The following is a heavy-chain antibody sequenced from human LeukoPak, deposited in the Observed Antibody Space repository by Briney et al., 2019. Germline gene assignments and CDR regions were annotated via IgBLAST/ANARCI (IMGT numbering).Heavy chain of an antibody. CDR1: GYTFTSYG. D-gene: IGHD1-26*01. Sequence: GASVKVSCKASGYTFTSYGISWVRQAPGQGLEWMGWISAYNGNTNYAQKLQGRVTMTEDTSTDTAYMELSSLRSEDTAVYYCATGQWELPYYFDYWGQGTLVTVSS. J-gene: IGHJ4*02. CDR3: ATGQWELPYYFDY. CDR2: ISAYNGNT. V-gene: IGHV1-18*01.